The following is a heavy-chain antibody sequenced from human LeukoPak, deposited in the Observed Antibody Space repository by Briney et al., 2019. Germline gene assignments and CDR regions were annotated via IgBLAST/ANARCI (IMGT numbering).Heavy chain of an antibody. V-gene: IGHV4-59*08. J-gene: IGHJ6*02. CDR1: GGSISSYY. D-gene: IGHD3-22*01. CDR2: IYYSGST. Sequence: SETLSLTCTVSGGSISSYYWSWIRQPPGKGLEWIGYIYYSGSTNYNPSLKSRVTISVDTSKNQFSLKLSSVTAADTAVYYCARKLSSGYYWDYYYYGMDVWGQGTTVTVSS. CDR3: ARKLSSGYYWDYYYYGMDV.